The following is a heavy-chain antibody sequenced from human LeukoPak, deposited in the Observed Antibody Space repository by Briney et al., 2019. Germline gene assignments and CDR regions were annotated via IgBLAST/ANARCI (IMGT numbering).Heavy chain of an antibody. J-gene: IGHJ4*02. D-gene: IGHD6-13*01. CDR1: GFTFSSYS. V-gene: IGHV3-21*01. CDR2: ISSSSSYI. CDR3: ARIIYGYSSSWYGGNAIDY. Sequence: PGGPLRLSCAASGFTFSSYSMNWVRQAPGKGLEWVSSISSSSSYIYYADSVKGRFTISRDNAKNSLYLQMNSLRAEDTAVYYCARIIYGYSSSWYGGNAIDYWGQGTLVTVSS.